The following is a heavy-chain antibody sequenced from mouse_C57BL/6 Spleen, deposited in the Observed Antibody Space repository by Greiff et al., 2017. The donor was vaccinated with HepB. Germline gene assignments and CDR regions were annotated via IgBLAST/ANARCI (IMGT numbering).Heavy chain of an antibody. CDR1: GYTFTSSW. CDR2: IDPSDSYS. J-gene: IGHJ2*01. CDR3: ARDGTTVVGGFDY. Sequence: QVQLQQPGAELVMPGASVKLSCKASGYTFTSSWMHWVKQRPGQGLEWIGEIDPSDSYSNYNQKFKGKSTLTVDKSSSTAYMQLSSLTSEDSAVYYCARDGTTVVGGFDYWGQGTTLTVAS. D-gene: IGHD1-1*01. V-gene: IGHV1-69*01.